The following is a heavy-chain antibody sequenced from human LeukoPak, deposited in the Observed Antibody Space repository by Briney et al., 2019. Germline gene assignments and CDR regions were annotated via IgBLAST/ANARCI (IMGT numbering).Heavy chain of an antibody. CDR1: GFIFSDYY. D-gene: IGHD3-16*01. CDR3: ARAGELRYMDV. Sequence: GGSLRLSCAASGFIFSDYYMSWIRQAPGKGLEWVSTFKGTGLTTYYADSVKGRFTISRDNAKNSLFLQMSSLRVDDTAIYYCARAGELRYMDVWGKGTAVTVSS. J-gene: IGHJ6*03. V-gene: IGHV3-11*04. CDR2: FKGTGLTT.